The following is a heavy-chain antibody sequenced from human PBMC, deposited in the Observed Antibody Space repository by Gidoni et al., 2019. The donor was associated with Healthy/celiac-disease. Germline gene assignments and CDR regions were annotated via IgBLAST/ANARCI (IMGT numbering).Heavy chain of an antibody. CDR2: IRSKAYGGTT. J-gene: IGHJ6*02. CDR1: GFTFGDYA. V-gene: IGHV3-49*04. CDR3: TRSAVAADRYYGMDV. Sequence: EVQLVESGGGLVQPGRSLRLSCTASGFTFGDYAMSWVRQAPGKGLEWVGFIRSKAYGGTTEYAASVKGRFTISRDDSKSIAYLQMNSLKTEDTAVYYCTRSAVAADRYYGMDVWGQGTTVTVSS. D-gene: IGHD6-19*01.